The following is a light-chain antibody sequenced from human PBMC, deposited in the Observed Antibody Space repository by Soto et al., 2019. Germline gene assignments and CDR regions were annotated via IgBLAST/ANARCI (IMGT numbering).Light chain of an antibody. J-gene: IGLJ2*01. CDR2: GVT. Sequence: QSALTQPASVSGSPGQAITISCTGTSSDVGRYNYVSWYQQYSGKAPKLMIYGVTNRPSGVSDRFSGSKSGNTASLTISGLQAEDEGDYYCSSFTTRSTLIFGGGTKLTVL. CDR3: SSFTTRSTLI. CDR1: SSDVGRYNY. V-gene: IGLV2-14*03.